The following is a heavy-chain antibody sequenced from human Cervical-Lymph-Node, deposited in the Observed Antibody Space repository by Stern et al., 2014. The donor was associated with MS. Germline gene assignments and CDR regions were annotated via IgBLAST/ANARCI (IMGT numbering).Heavy chain of an antibody. CDR3: VRVGAESQLLYDWYFDI. D-gene: IGHD3-10*01. CDR2: INPNSGST. J-gene: IGHJ2*01. V-gene: IGHV1-2*06. Sequence: VQLVQSGAEVKKPGTSVKVSCKASGYTFTDYYIHWVRQAPGQGFQWMGRINPNSGSTTSAPRFQGRITMTRDTSISTAYLELSSLTSDDTALYYCVRVGAESQLLYDWYFDIWGRGSLITVSP. CDR1: GYTFTDYY.